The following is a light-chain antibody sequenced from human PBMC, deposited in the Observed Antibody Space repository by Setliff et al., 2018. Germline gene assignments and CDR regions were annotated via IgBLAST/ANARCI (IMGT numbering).Light chain of an antibody. Sequence: QAVVTQPASLSASPGASASLTCTVRSGINVGDCKIFWYKQKPGSPPQFLLRYTSDSDKHQGSGVPSRFSGSKDASANAGILVISGLQSEDEADYYCMFWYNDAYVFASGTKVTVL. J-gene: IGLJ1*01. CDR3: MFWYNDAYV. CDR1: SGINVGDCK. CDR2: YTSDSDK. V-gene: IGLV5-45*01.